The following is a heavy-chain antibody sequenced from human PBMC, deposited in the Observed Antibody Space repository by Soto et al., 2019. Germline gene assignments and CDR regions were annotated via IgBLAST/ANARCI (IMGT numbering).Heavy chain of an antibody. CDR2: VFHTGTT. V-gene: IGHV4-4*02. CDR1: GDSVSSPYY. Sequence: QVQLQESSPGLVKPSGTLSLTCAVSGDSVSSPYYWCWVRQPPGKGLEWIGEVFHTGTTSYNPSLRXXVTISMDKSINQFSLDLSSVTAADTAVYYWARSAGWYAIHAWGPGTLVIVSS. CDR3: ARSAGWYAIHA. D-gene: IGHD6-19*01. J-gene: IGHJ5*02.